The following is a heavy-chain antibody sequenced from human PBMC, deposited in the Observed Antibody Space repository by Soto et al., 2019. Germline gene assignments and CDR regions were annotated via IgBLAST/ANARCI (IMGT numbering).Heavy chain of an antibody. V-gene: IGHV3-33*01. D-gene: IGHD6-13*01. CDR1: GFTFSSYG. CDR2: IWYDGSNK. CDR3: ARDGSSWYYFDY. Sequence: QVQLVESGGGVVQPGRSLRLSCAASGFTFSSYGMHWVRQAPGKGLEWVAVIWYDGSNKYYADSVKGRFTISRDNSTNTLYLQMNSLRADDTAVYYCARDGSSWYYFDYWGQGTLVTVSS. J-gene: IGHJ4*02.